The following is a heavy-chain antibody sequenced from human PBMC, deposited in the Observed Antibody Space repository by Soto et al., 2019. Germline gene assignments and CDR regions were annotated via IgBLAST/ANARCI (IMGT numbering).Heavy chain of an antibody. Sequence: PGGSLRLSCAASGFTFSSYAMSWVRQAPGKGLEWVSAISGSGGSTYYADSVKGRFTISRDNSKNTLYLQMNSLRAEDTAVYYCAKDRVTTERYYDFWSGYYSSHGMDVWGQGTTVTVSS. CDR1: GFTFSSYA. D-gene: IGHD3-3*01. J-gene: IGHJ6*02. CDR3: AKDRVTTERYYDFWSGYYSSHGMDV. CDR2: ISGSGGST. V-gene: IGHV3-23*01.